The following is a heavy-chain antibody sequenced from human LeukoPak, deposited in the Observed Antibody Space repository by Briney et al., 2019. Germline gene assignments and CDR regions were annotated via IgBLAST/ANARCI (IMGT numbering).Heavy chain of an antibody. D-gene: IGHD7-27*01. Sequence: GGSLRLSCAASGFTFSSYGIHWVRQAPGKGLEWVANVKQDGSEKYYVDSVKGRFTISRDNAKNSLYLQMNSLRAEDTAVYYCARDNWAYYYYYYMDVWGKGTTVTVSS. J-gene: IGHJ6*03. CDR1: GFTFSSYG. CDR2: VKQDGSEK. CDR3: ARDNWAYYYYYYMDV. V-gene: IGHV3-7*01.